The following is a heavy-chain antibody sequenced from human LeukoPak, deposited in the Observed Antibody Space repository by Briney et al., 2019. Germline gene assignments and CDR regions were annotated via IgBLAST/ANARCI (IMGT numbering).Heavy chain of an antibody. Sequence: SQTLSLTCAISGDSVSSNSAAWNWIRQSPSRGLEWLGRTYYRSKWYNDYAVSVKSRITINPDTSKNQFSLQLNPVTPEDTAVYYCARESELVVRGVFAYLRYMVAFDIWGQGTMVTVSS. CDR3: ARESELVVRGVFAYLRYMVAFDI. J-gene: IGHJ3*02. CDR1: GDSVSSNSAA. V-gene: IGHV6-1*01. D-gene: IGHD3-10*01. CDR2: TYYRSKWYN.